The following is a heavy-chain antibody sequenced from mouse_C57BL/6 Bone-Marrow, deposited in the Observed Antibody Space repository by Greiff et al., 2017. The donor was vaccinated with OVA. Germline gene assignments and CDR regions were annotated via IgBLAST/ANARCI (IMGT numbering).Heavy chain of an antibody. D-gene: IGHD3-2*02. J-gene: IGHJ4*01. CDR3: ARRGGQLRLQGAMDY. CDR1: GFNIKNTY. CDR2: IDPANGNT. Sequence: EVQLQQSAAELVRPGASVKLSCTASGFNIKNTYMHWVKQRPEQGLEWIGRIDPANGNTKYAPKFQGKATITADTSSNAAYLQLSSLTSEDTAIYDCARRGGQLRLQGAMDYWGQGTSVTVSS. V-gene: IGHV14-3*01.